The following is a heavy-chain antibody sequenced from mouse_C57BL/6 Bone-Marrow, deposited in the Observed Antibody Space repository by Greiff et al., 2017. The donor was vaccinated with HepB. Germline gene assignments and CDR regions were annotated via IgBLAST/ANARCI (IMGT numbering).Heavy chain of an antibody. V-gene: IGHV5-6*01. Sequence: EVKLMESGGDLVKPGGSLKLSCAASGFTFSSYGMSWVRQTPDKRLEWVETISSGGSYTYYPDSVKERYTITRDNAKNTLYLQMSSLKSEDTAMYYCARRYYNPFAYWGQGTRVTVSA. J-gene: IGHJ3*01. D-gene: IGHD1-3*01. CDR1: GFTFSSYG. CDR3: ARRYYNPFAY. CDR2: ISSGGSYT.